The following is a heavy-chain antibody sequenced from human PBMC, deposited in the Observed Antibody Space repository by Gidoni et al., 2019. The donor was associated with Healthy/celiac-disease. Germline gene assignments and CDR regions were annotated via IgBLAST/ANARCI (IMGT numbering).Heavy chain of an antibody. D-gene: IGHD3-16*01. Sequence: QVQLVESGGGVVQPGRSLRLPCAASGFTFSSYGMHWVRQAPGKGLEWVAVISYDGSNKYYADSVKGRFTISRDNSKNTLYLQMNSLRAEDTAVYYCAKEGLGGLDYWGQGTLVTVSS. CDR1: GFTFSSYG. V-gene: IGHV3-30*18. CDR3: AKEGLGGLDY. CDR2: ISYDGSNK. J-gene: IGHJ4*02.